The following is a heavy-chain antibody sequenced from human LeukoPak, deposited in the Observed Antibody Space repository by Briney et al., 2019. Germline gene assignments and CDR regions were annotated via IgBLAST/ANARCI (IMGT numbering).Heavy chain of an antibody. J-gene: IGHJ4*02. V-gene: IGHV4-59*01. CDR3: AREAAAGVDY. Sequence: SETPSLTCTVSGGSISSYYWSWIRQPPGKGLEWIGYIYYSGSTNYNPSLKSRVTISVDTSKNQFSLKLSSVTAADTAVYYCAREAAAGVDYWGQGTLVTVSS. CDR2: IYYSGST. D-gene: IGHD6-13*01. CDR1: GGSISSYY.